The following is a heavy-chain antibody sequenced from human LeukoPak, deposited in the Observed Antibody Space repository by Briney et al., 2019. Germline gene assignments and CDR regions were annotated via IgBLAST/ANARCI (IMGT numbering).Heavy chain of an antibody. J-gene: IGHJ4*02. CDR1: GYSFTSYW. V-gene: IGHV5-51*01. CDR2: IYPGDSDT. CDR3: ARQTLDFWSGYTFDY. Sequence: GESLKISCKGSGYSFTSYWIGWVRQMPGKGLGWMGIIYPGDSDTRYSPSFQGQVTISADKSISTAYLQWSSLKASDTAMYYCARQTLDFWSGYTFDYWGQGTLVTVSS. D-gene: IGHD3-3*01.